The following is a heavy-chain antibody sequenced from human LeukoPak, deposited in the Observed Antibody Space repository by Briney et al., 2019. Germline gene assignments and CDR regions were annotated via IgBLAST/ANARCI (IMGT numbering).Heavy chain of an antibody. CDR3: ARGLRGYYDSSGPIWFDP. J-gene: IGHJ5*02. CDR1: GYTFTSYD. V-gene: IGHV1-8*01. Sequence: ASVKVSCKASGYTFTSYDINLVRQATGQGLEWMGWMNPNSGNTGYAQKFQGRVTMTRNTSISTAYMELSSLRSEDTAVYYCARGLRGYYDSSGPIWFDPWGQGTLVTVCS. D-gene: IGHD3-22*01. CDR2: MNPNSGNT.